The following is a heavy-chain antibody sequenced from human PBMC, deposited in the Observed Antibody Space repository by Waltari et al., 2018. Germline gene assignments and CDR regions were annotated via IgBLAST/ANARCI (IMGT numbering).Heavy chain of an antibody. CDR1: GGSVSDFY. D-gene: IGHD3-22*01. J-gene: IGHJ5*02. Sequence: QVQLQESGPGLVRPSETLSRTCTPSGGSVSDFYWTWLRQPAGGGLEWIGRIHISGRTDYHPSLKSRVSMSVDTSKNQFSLKLSSVTAADTAVYYCARDYDQDWFDPWGQGTLVTVSS. CDR3: ARDYDQDWFDP. CDR2: IHISGRT. V-gene: IGHV4-4*07.